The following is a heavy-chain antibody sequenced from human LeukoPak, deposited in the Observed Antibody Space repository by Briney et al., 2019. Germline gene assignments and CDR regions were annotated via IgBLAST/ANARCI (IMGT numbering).Heavy chain of an antibody. V-gene: IGHV3-7*01. Sequence: GGSLRLSCAASGFSISSHWMTWVRQAPGKGLECVAIIKQDGSEKYYADSVKGRFTISRDNAKNSLYLQMNSLRAEDTAVYYCTRDRGSSGWYEFDYWGQGTLVTVSS. CDR3: TRDRGSSGWYEFDY. J-gene: IGHJ4*02. D-gene: IGHD6-19*01. CDR2: IKQDGSEK. CDR1: GFSISSHW.